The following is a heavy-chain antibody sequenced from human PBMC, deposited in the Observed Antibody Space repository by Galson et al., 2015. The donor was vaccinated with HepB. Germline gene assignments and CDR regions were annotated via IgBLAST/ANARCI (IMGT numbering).Heavy chain of an antibody. Sequence: SLRLSCAASGFTFSSYAMHWVRQAPGKGLEWVAVISYDGSNKYYADSVKGRFTISRDNSKNTLYLQMNSLRAEDTAVYYCARARGYSGYDFRRMVFDIWGQGAMVTVSS. D-gene: IGHD5-12*01. CDR3: ARARGYSGYDFRRMVFDI. V-gene: IGHV3-30*04. CDR1: GFTFSSYA. J-gene: IGHJ3*02. CDR2: ISYDGSNK.